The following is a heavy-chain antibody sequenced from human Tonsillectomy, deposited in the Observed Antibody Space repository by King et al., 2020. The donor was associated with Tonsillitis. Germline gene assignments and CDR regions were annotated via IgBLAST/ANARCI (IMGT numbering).Heavy chain of an antibody. CDR3: AKDSRGYNGYDFDY. J-gene: IGHJ4*02. CDR1: GFTFSNYA. Sequence: VQLVESGGGLVQPGGSLRLSCAASGFTFSNYAMSWVRQAPGKGLEWVSGISGSGGSTYYSDSGKGRFTISRDNSKNTLYLEMNSLRVEDTAVYYCAKDSRGYNGYDFDYWGQGTLVTVSS. D-gene: IGHD5-12*01. V-gene: IGHV3-23*04. CDR2: ISGSGGST.